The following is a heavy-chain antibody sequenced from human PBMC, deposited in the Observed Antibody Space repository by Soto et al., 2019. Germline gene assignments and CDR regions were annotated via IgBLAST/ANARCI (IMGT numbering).Heavy chain of an antibody. CDR1: GGSTRSNE. CDR3: PRRYGASFDY. D-gene: IGHD4-17*01. Sequence: SETLPLICTVSGGSTRSNERRWIRQPPGKGLEWIGYIYYSGSTNYNPSLKSRVTISVDTSKNQFSLKLSSVTAADTAVYYCPRRYGASFDYWGQGTLVTVS. CDR2: IYYSGST. J-gene: IGHJ4*02. V-gene: IGHV4-59*01.